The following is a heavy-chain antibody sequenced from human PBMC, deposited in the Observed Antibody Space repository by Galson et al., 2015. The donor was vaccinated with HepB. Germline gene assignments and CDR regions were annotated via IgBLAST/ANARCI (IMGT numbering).Heavy chain of an antibody. CDR2: IKSKTDGGTT. CDR3: STKYCSSTSCYTEAFDP. J-gene: IGHJ5*02. CDR1: GYTFSDAW. V-gene: IGHV3-15*01. D-gene: IGHD2-2*02. Sequence: SLKLSCEASGYTFSDAWMRWVRQAPGQGLEWVGRIKSKTDGGTTDYAAPVRGRFTIARDDSKNTLELQMNSLKTEDTAVYYCSTKYCSSTSCYTEAFDPWGQGTLVTVSS.